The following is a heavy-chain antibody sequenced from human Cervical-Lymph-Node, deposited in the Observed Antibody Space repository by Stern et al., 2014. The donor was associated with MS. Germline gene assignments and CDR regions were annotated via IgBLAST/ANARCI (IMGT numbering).Heavy chain of an antibody. CDR1: GFSLSTRGVG. Sequence: EESGPTLMKPTQTLTLTCTFSGFSLSTRGVGVGWLRQPPGKALEWLALLYWADDNRYSPSLKSRLTITKDTSKNQVVLTMTNMDPVDTATYYCAHRLEDGYSFPSAFDIWGQGTMVTVSS. V-gene: IGHV2-5*02. D-gene: IGHD5-24*01. J-gene: IGHJ3*02. CDR2: LYWADDN. CDR3: AHRLEDGYSFPSAFDI.